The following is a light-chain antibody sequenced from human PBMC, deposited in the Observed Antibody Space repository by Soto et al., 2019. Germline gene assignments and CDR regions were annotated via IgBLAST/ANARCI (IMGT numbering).Light chain of an antibody. J-gene: IGLJ1*01. V-gene: IGLV2-23*01. Sequence: QAVVTQPASVSGSPGQSITISCTGTSSDVGSYNLVSWYQQHPGKAPKLMIYEGSKRPSGVSNRFSGSKSGNTASLTISGLQAEAAADYYCCSYAGSSIFYVLGTGTKVTVL. CDR2: EGS. CDR1: SSDVGSYNL. CDR3: CSYAGSSIFYV.